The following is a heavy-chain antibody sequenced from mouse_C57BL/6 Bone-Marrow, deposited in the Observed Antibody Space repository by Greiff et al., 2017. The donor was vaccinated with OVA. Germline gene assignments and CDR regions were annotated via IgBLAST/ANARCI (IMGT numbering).Heavy chain of an antibody. Sequence: LQESGAELARPGAPVKLSCRAPGYTFTSYGISWVKQRTGQGLEWIGEIYPRSGNTYYNEKFKGKATLTADKASSTAYMELRSMTSEDSAVYFCARWGLLDYWGQGTTLTVSS. J-gene: IGHJ2*01. CDR1: GYTFTSYG. V-gene: IGHV1-81*01. CDR3: ARWGLLDY. CDR2: IYPRSGNT. D-gene: IGHD2-3*01.